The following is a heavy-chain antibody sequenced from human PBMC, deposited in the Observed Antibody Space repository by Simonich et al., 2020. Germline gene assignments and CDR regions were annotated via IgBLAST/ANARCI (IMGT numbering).Heavy chain of an antibody. CDR1: GYTFTGYY. D-gene: IGHD6-13*01. CDR2: IKPKSGGT. Sequence: QVQLVQSGAEVKKPGASVKVSCKASGYTFTGYYMHWVRQAPGQGLELKGWIKPKSGGTNYAQKFQGRVTMTRDTSISTAYMELSRLRSDDTAVYYCARSHIAAAGTGYFQHWGQGTLVTVSS. J-gene: IGHJ1*01. CDR3: ARSHIAAAGTGYFQH. V-gene: IGHV1-2*02.